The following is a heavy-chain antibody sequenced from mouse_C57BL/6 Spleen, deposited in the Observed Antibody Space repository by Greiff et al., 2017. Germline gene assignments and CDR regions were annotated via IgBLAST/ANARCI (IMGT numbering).Heavy chain of an antibody. CDR1: GFTFSSYT. J-gene: IGHJ2*01. CDR3: ARKNWVYYFDY. V-gene: IGHV5-9*01. CDR2: ISGGGGNT. D-gene: IGHD4-1*01. Sequence: EVKVVESGGGLVKPGGSLKLSCAASGFTFSSYTMSWVRQTPEKRLEWVATISGGGGNTYYPDSVKGRFTISRDNAKNTLYLQMSSLRSEDTALYYCARKNWVYYFDYWGQGTTLTVSS.